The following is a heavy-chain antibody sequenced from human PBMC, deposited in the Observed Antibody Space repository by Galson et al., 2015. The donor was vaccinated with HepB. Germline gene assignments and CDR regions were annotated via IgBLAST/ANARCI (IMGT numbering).Heavy chain of an antibody. CDR1: NYTSLSNG. V-gene: IGHV1-18*01. D-gene: IGHD3-3*01. Sequence: SVKVSCKASNYTSLSNGVSWVRQAPGQGLEWMGWINVHNHRTTYAQKIQGRVTVSTDTSTSTVYMELRSLRSDDTAVYYCARESTHGFWSGYQGGVYGMDVWGQGATVIVSS. CDR2: INVHNHRT. CDR3: ARESTHGFWSGYQGGVYGMDV. J-gene: IGHJ6*02.